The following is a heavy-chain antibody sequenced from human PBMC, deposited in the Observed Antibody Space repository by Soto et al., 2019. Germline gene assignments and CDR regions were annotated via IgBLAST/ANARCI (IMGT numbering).Heavy chain of an antibody. J-gene: IGHJ6*03. CDR1: GFTVSSNY. CDR2: IYSGGST. V-gene: IGHV3-66*01. CDR3: ARDRHFGELGYYYYYMDV. D-gene: IGHD3-10*01. Sequence: GGSLRLSCAASGFTVSSNYMSWVRQAPGKGLEWVSVIYSGGSTYYADSVKGRFTISRDNSKNTLYLQMNSLRAEDTAVYYCARDRHFGELGYYYYYMDVWGKGTTVTVSS.